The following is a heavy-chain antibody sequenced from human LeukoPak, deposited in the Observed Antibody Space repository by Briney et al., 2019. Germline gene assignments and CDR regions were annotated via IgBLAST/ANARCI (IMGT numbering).Heavy chain of an antibody. CDR1: GFNFSNYA. CDR2: INSDGSST. V-gene: IGHV3-74*01. J-gene: IGHJ4*02. CDR3: AREGDSGSYFYYFDY. D-gene: IGHD1-26*01. Sequence: GGSLRLSCAASGFNFSNYAMSWVRQAPGKGLVWVSRINSDGSSTSYADSVKGRFTISRDNAKNTLFLQMSSLRAEDTAVYSCAREGDSGSYFYYFDYWAQGTLVTVSS.